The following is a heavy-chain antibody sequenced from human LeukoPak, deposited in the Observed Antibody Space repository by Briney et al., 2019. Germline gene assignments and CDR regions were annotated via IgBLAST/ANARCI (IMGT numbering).Heavy chain of an antibody. D-gene: IGHD3-3*01. CDR1: GGSISSSSYY. CDR2: IYYSGST. V-gene: IGHV4-39*01. Sequence: SETLSLTCTVSGGSISSSSYYWGWIRQPPGKGLEWIGSIYYSGSTYYNPSLKSRVTISVDTSKNQFSLKLSSVTAADTAVYYCVKAYYDFWSGYFGFVDVWGQGTTVTVSS. J-gene: IGHJ6*02. CDR3: VKAYYDFWSGYFGFVDV.